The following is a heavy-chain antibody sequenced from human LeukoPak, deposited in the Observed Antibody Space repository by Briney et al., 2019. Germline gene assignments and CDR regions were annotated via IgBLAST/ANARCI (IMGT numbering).Heavy chain of an antibody. V-gene: IGHV3-11*01. D-gene: IGHD6-13*01. Sequence: PGGSLRLSFAASGFTFSDYYMSWIRQAPGKGLEWVSYISSSGSTIYYADSVKGRFTISRDNAKNSLYLQMNSLRAEDTAVYYCASPLIAAAGTFLDYWGQGTLVTVSS. J-gene: IGHJ4*02. CDR3: ASPLIAAAGTFLDY. CDR1: GFTFSDYY. CDR2: ISSSGSTI.